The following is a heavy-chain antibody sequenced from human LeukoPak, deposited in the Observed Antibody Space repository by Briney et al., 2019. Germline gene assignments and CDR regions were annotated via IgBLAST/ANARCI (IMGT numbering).Heavy chain of an antibody. D-gene: IGHD6-13*01. J-gene: IGHJ4*02. CDR2: ISYSGGT. V-gene: IGHV4-59*01. CDR1: GGSMSSND. Sequence: SETLSLTCTVSGGSMSSNDWSWVRQPPGKGLEWVGYISYSGGTSYNACLERGVTILVGASKEQLSQKRKWVTAADTAVYYCARWLSTWSFDYWGQGTLVTVSS. CDR3: ARWLSTWSFDY.